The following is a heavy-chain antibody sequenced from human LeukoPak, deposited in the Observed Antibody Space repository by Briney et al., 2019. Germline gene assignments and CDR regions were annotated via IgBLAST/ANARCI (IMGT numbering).Heavy chain of an antibody. J-gene: IGHJ4*02. D-gene: IGHD3-3*02. CDR3: ARDEDLARPDY. CDR1: GFTFSRYW. CDR2: ISSSGSTI. V-gene: IGHV3-48*04. Sequence: GGSLRLSCAASGFTFSRYWMSWVRQAPGKGLEWVSYISSSGSTIYYADSVKGRFTISRDNAKNSLYLQMNSLRAEDTAVYYCARDEDLARPDYWGQGTLVTVSS.